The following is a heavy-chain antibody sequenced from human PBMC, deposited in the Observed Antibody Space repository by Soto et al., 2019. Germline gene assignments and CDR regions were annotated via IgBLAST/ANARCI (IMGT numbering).Heavy chain of an antibody. CDR3: ASDSGYDGDAFDI. CDR2: ISSYNDDT. CDR1: GYTFTGYG. V-gene: IGHV1-18*01. D-gene: IGHD5-12*01. Sequence: VASVKVSCKASGYTFTGYGISWVRQAPGQGLEWMGWISSYNDDTHYAQKLQGRVTMTTDTSTSTAYMELRSLRSDDTAVYYCASDSGYDGDAFDICGQGTMVTVSS. J-gene: IGHJ3*02.